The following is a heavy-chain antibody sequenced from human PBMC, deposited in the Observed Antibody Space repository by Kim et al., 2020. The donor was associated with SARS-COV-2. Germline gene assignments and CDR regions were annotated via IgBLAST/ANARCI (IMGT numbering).Heavy chain of an antibody. D-gene: IGHD2-8*01. CDR2: IYSSRRT. CDR3: TRDQYGAGNYYYGMNV. V-gene: IGHV4-31*03. CDR1: GGSISSGGYY. Sequence: SETLSLTCTVSGGSISSGGYYWSWIRQHPGKGLEWIGYIYSSRRTYYNPSLKSRVTISVDTSKNQFSLKLSSVTAADTAVYYCTRDQYGAGNYYYGMNVWGQGTTVAVCS. J-gene: IGHJ6*02.